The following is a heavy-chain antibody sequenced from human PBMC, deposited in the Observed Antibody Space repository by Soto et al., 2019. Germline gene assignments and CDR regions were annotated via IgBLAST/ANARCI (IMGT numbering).Heavy chain of an antibody. Sequence: PSETLSLTCTVSGGSISGSSYYWGWIRQPPGKGLECIGSVHYSGSTDYNPSLKRRVTISVDTSKDQFSLKLTSVTAADTAVYFCASFSGATYGDYGGGINYWGQGTLVTVSS. CDR3: ASFSGATYGDYGGGINY. J-gene: IGHJ4*02. CDR2: VHYSGST. D-gene: IGHD4-17*01. CDR1: GGSISGSSYY. V-gene: IGHV4-39*01.